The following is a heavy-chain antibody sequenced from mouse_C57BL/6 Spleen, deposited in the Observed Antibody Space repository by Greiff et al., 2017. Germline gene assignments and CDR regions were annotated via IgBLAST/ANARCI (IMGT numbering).Heavy chain of an antibody. CDR3: ARGGYGNYGDVFAY. CDR1: GFSLTSYG. J-gene: IGHJ3*01. Sequence: QVQLQQSGPGLVQPPQSLSITCTVSGFSLTSYGVHWVRQSPGKGLEWLGVIWSGGSTDYNAAFISRLSISKDNSKSQVFFKMNSLQADDTAIYYCARGGYGNYGDVFAYWGQGTLVTVSA. D-gene: IGHD2-1*01. V-gene: IGHV2-2*01. CDR2: IWSGGST.